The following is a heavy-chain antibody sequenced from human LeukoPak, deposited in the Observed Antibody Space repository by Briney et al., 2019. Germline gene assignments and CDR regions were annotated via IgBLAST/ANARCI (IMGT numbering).Heavy chain of an antibody. V-gene: IGHV3-23*01. J-gene: IGHJ4*02. CDR2: ISGSGGST. CDR3: AKFRSSGWLSHFDY. Sequence: GGSLRLSCAASGFTVTSYAISCVRQAPGKGLEWVSAISGSGGSTSYADSVKGRFTISRDNSKNTLYMQMTSLRAEDPAVYYRAKFRSSGWLSHFDYWGQGTLVTVSS. CDR1: GFTVTSYA. D-gene: IGHD6-19*01.